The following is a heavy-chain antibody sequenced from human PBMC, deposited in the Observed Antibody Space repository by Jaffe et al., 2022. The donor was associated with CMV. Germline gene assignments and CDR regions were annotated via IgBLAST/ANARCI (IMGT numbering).Heavy chain of an antibody. CDR1: GYTFTGYY. V-gene: IGHV1-2*02. D-gene: IGHD2-2*02. CDR2: INPNSGGT. CDR3: ARVGDCSSTSCYILDY. Sequence: QVQLVQSGAEVKKPGASVKVSCKASGYTFTGYYMHWVRQAPGQGLEWMGWINPNSGGTNYAQKFQGRVTMTRDTSISTAYMELSRLRSDDTAVYYCARVGDCSSTSCYILDYWGQGTLVTVSS. J-gene: IGHJ4*02.